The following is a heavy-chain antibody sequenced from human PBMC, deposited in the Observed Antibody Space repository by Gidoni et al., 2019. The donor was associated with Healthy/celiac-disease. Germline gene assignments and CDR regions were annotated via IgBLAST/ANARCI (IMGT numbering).Heavy chain of an antibody. J-gene: IGHJ3*02. D-gene: IGHD3-9*01. CDR1: GFTFSSYA. V-gene: IGHV3-30-3*01. CDR3: ARDRPSRLRYFDWLVGAFDI. Sequence: QVQLVESGGGVVQPGRSLRLSCAASGFTFSSYAMHWVRQAPGKGLEWVAVISYDGSNKYYADSVKGRFTISRDNSKNTLYLQMNSLRAEDTAVYYCARDRPSRLRYFDWLVGAFDIWGQGTMVTVSS. CDR2: ISYDGSNK.